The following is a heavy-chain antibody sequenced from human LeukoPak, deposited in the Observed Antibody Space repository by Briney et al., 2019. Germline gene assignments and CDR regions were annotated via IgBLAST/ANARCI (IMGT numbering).Heavy chain of an antibody. CDR1: GFTFSSYG. V-gene: IGHV3-30*18. J-gene: IGHJ4*02. Sequence: GGSLRLSCAASGFTFSSYGMHWVRQAPGKGLEWVAVISYDGSNKYYADSVKGRFTISRDSSKNTLYLQMNSLRPEDTAMYYCAKDYCSGGSCYSDYWGQGTLVTVSS. CDR2: ISYDGSNK. D-gene: IGHD2-15*01. CDR3: AKDYCSGGSCYSDY.